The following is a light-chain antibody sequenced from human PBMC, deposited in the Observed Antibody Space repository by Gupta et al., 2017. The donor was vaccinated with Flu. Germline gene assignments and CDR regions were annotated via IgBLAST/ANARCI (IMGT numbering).Light chain of an antibody. V-gene: IGKV3-15*01. J-gene: IGKJ1*01. CDR1: QGVNTN. CDR2: SAS. CDR3: QQYNNRPRCT. Sequence: DRATISCQASQGVNTNLDWYQQKPGQPPKLLIYSASNMETGIPARFSGSGSGTEFTLTISSLQSEDIATYYCQQYNNRPRCTFGPGTKVEIK.